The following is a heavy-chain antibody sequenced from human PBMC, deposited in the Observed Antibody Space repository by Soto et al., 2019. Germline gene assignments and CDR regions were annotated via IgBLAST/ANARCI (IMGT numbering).Heavy chain of an antibody. Sequence: GGSLRLCCAASGFPCGTYEMTWVRQAPGKGLEWVSVIRPSDDNTYYADSVKGRFTISRDNSKNTLYLQVNSLRAEDTAVYYCVKGGWLDYWGQGTVVTVSS. CDR2: IRPSDDNT. CDR3: VKGGWLDY. V-gene: IGHV3-23*01. J-gene: IGHJ4*02. D-gene: IGHD2-15*01. CDR1: GFPCGTYE.